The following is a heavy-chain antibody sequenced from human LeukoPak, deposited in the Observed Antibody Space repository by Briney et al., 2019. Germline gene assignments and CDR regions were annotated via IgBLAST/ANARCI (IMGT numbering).Heavy chain of an antibody. J-gene: IGHJ4*02. V-gene: IGHV3-30*02. Sequence: GGSLRLSCAASGFTFSSYGMHWVRQAPGKGLEWVAFIRYDGSNKYYADSVKGRFTISRDNSKNTRYLQRNSLRAEDTAVYYCARRAGAYSHPYDYWGQGTLVTVSS. D-gene: IGHD4/OR15-4a*01. CDR2: IRYDGSNK. CDR3: ARRAGAYSHPYDY. CDR1: GFTFSSYG.